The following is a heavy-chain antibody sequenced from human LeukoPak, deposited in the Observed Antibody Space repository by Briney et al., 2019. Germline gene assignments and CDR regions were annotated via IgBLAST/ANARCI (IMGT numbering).Heavy chain of an antibody. CDR3: ARPKAGYSSTDAFDI. D-gene: IGHD6-19*01. Sequence: SETLSLTCAVYGGSFGGYYWSWIRQPPGKGLEWIGEINHSGTTNYNPSLKSRVTISADTSKNQFSLKLSSVTAADTAVYYCARPKAGYSSTDAFDIWGQGTMVTVSS. J-gene: IGHJ3*02. CDR1: GGSFGGYY. CDR2: INHSGTT. V-gene: IGHV4-34*01.